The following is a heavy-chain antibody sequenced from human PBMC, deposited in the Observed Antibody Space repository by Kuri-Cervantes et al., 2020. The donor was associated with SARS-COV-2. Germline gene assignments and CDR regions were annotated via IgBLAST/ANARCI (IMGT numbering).Heavy chain of an antibody. Sequence: GESLKISCAASGFILSSYGMHWVRQAPGKGLEWVAFIRYDGSNTYYADSVKGRFTISRDNSTNTLCLQMNSLRAEDTAVYYCARDRDNYLDYWGQGTLVTVSS. V-gene: IGHV3-30*02. CDR1: GFILSSYG. CDR3: ARDRDNYLDY. J-gene: IGHJ4*02. CDR2: IRYDGSNT. D-gene: IGHD2-15*01.